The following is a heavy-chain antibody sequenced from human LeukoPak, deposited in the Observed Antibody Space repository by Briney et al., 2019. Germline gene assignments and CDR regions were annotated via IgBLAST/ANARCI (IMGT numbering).Heavy chain of an antibody. V-gene: IGHV1-2*02. CDR3: ARADRLHGGPYLIGP. J-gene: IGHJ5*02. CDR2: INPNSGGT. CDR1: GYSFTDYY. Sequence: ASVKVSYKTSGYSFTDYYMHWVRQAPGQGLEWMGWINPNSGGTSSAQKFQGRVTMTRDTSNTTVYMEMSWLTSDDTAIYYCARADRLHGGPYLIGPWGQGTLVTVSS. D-gene: IGHD2-21*01.